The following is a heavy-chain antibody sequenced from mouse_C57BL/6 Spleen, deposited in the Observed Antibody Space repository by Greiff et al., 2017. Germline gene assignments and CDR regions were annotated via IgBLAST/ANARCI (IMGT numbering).Heavy chain of an antibody. Sequence: VQLQQSGPELVKPGASVKIPCKASGYTFTDYNMDWVKQSHGKSLEWIGDINPNNGGTIYNQKFKGKATLTVDKSSSTAYMELRSLTSEDTAVYYCARFSITTDYFDYWGKGTTLTVSS. CDR1: GYTFTDYN. V-gene: IGHV1-18*01. D-gene: IGHD1-1*01. J-gene: IGHJ2*01. CDR2: INPNNGGT. CDR3: ARFSITTDYFDY.